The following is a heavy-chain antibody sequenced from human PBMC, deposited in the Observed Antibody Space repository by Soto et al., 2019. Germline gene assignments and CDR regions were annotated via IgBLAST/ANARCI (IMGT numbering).Heavy chain of an antibody. CDR3: ARDQGSIAAALWLSSGFDP. Sequence: QVQLVQSGAEVKKPGASVKVSCKASGYTFTGYYMHWVRQAPGQGLEWMGWINPNSGGTNYAQKFKGWVTMTRDTSISTAYMELSRLRSDDTAVYYCARDQGSIAAALWLSSGFDPWGQGTLVTVSS. CDR1: GYTFTGYY. CDR2: INPNSGGT. V-gene: IGHV1-2*04. J-gene: IGHJ5*02. D-gene: IGHD6-13*01.